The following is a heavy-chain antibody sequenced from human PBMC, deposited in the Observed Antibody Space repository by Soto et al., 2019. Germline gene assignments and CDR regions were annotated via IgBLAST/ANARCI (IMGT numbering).Heavy chain of an antibody. V-gene: IGHV4-34*01. Sequence: SETLSLTCAVYGGSFSGYYWSWIRQPPGKGLEWIGEINHSGSTNYNPSLKSRVTISVDTSKNQFSLKLSSVTAADTAVYYCARAQTKYYYGSGSYKHAFDIWGQGTMVTVSS. CDR1: GGSFSGYY. CDR3: ARAQTKYYYGSGSYKHAFDI. D-gene: IGHD3-10*01. J-gene: IGHJ3*02. CDR2: INHSGST.